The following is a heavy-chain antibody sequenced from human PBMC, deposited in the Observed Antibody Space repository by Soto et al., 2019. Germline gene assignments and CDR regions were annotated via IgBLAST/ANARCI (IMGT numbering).Heavy chain of an antibody. CDR2: INPSGGST. V-gene: IGHV1-46*01. J-gene: IGHJ4*02. CDR1: GYTFTSYY. CDR3: AKDRVYYYDSSGPIDY. D-gene: IGHD3-22*01. Sequence: GASVKVSCKASGYTFTSYYMHWVRQAPGQGLEWMGIINPSGGSTSYAQKFQGRVTMTRDTSTSTVYMELSSLRSEDTAVYYCAKDRVYYYDSSGPIDYWGQGTLVTVSS.